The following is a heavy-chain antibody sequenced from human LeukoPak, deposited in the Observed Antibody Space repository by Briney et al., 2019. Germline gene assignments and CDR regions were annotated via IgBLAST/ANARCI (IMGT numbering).Heavy chain of an antibody. CDR2: ISCTSTAI. CDR1: GFTFSSSH. Sequence: GGSLRLSCAASGFTFSSSHMHWVRQAPGKGLEWVSFISCTSTAIYYADSVKGRFTISRDIARKSLYLQMNTLRDEDTAVYYCARGGGRSYSDAFDIWGRGTVVSV. J-gene: IGHJ3*02. CDR3: ARGGGRSYSDAFDI. V-gene: IGHV3-48*02. D-gene: IGHD1-26*01.